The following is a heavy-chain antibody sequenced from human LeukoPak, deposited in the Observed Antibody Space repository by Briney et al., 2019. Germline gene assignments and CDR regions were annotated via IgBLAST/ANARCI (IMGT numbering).Heavy chain of an antibody. J-gene: IGHJ4*02. CDR1: SGSFSGYY. CDR2: INHSGST. V-gene: IGHV4-34*01. D-gene: IGHD2-15*01. Sequence: SETLSLTCAVYSGSFSGYYWSWTRQPPGKGLEWIGEINHSGSTNYNPSLKSRVTISVDTSKNQFSLKLSSVTAADTAVYYCARAIVVIYWGQGTLVTVSS. CDR3: ARAIVVIY.